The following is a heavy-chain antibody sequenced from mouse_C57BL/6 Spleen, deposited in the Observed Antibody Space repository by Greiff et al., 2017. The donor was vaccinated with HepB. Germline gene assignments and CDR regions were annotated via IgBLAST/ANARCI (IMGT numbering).Heavy chain of an antibody. CDR1: GYTFTSYW. J-gene: IGHJ3*01. V-gene: IGHV1-69*01. D-gene: IGHD4-1*02. Sequence: QVQLQHPGAELVMPGASVKLSCKASGYTFTSYWMHWVKQRPGQGLEWIGEIDPSDSYTNYNQKFKGKSTLTVDKSSSTAYMQLSSLTSEDSAVYYCARSTGTGAWFAYWGQGTLVTVSA. CDR2: IDPSDSYT. CDR3: ARSTGTGAWFAY.